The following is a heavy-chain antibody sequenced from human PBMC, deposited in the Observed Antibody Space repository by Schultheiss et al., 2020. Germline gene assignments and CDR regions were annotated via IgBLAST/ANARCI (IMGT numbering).Heavy chain of an antibody. Sequence: SETLSLTCTVSGGSISSSYWSWVRQPPGKGLEWIGFISYSGSTSYNPSLKSRVTISIATSTNQFSLKLTSVAAADTAVYYCARLEGSVTTFNWFDPWGQGTLVTVSS. CDR3: ARLEGSVTTFNWFDP. CDR2: ISYSGST. CDR1: GGSISSSY. D-gene: IGHD4-17*01. V-gene: IGHV4-59*08. J-gene: IGHJ5*02.